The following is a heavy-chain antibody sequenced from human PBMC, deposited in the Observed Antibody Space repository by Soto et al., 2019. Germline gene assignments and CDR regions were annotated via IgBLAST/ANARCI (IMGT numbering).Heavy chain of an antibody. V-gene: IGHV6-1*01. CDR2: TYYRSKWYN. D-gene: IGHD2-21*01. J-gene: IGHJ6*02. Sequence: PSPTLSLTCAISGDSVSSNSAAWNWIRQSPSRGLEWLGRTYYRSKWYNDYAVSVKSRITINPDTSKNQFSLQLNSVTPEDTAVYYCARDYSRALNVYYYYGMDVWGQGTTVTVSS. CDR3: ARDYSRALNVYYYYGMDV. CDR1: GDSVSSNSAA.